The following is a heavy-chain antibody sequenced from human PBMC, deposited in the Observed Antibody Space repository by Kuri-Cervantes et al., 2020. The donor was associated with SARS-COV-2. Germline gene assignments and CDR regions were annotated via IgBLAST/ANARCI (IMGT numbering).Heavy chain of an antibody. Sequence: KVSCKGSGYTFTSYWIGWVRQMPGKGLEWMGIIYPGDSDTRYSPSFQGQVTISDDKSISTAYLQWSSLKASDTAMYYCARLTGVETVAEFFDYWGQGTLVTVSS. CDR1: GYTFTSYW. J-gene: IGHJ4*02. CDR2: IYPGDSDT. V-gene: IGHV5-51*01. CDR3: ARLTGVETVAEFFDY. D-gene: IGHD3-10*01.